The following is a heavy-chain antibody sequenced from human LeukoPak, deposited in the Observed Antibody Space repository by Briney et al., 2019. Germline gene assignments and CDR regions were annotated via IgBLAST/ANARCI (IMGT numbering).Heavy chain of an antibody. CDR2: ISGSGGST. V-gene: IGHV3-23*01. CDR3: AKVPYSSGGGIFDY. J-gene: IGHJ4*02. Sequence: GGSLRLSCAASGFTFSSYATSWVRQAPGKGLGWVSAISGSGGSTYYADSVKGRFTISRDNSKNTLYLQMNSLRAEDTAVYYCAKVPYSSGGGIFDYWGQGTLVTVSS. D-gene: IGHD6-19*01. CDR1: GFTFSSYA.